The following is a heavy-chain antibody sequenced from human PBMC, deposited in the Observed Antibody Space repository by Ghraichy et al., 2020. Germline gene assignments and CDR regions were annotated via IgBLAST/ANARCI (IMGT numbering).Heavy chain of an antibody. V-gene: IGHV3-21*06. CDR1: GFTFNTFT. Sequence: GGSLRLSCAASGFTFNTFTMHWVRQAPGKGLEWVSSISGSSGYKYYADSVKGRFTISRDNAKNSLFLQMNSRRREDSAVYYCARVVGTLNYYASRPYVYHWGQGTLVNVSS. CDR2: ISGSSGYK. D-gene: IGHD3-22*01. J-gene: IGHJ5*02. CDR3: ARVVGTLNYYASRPYVYH.